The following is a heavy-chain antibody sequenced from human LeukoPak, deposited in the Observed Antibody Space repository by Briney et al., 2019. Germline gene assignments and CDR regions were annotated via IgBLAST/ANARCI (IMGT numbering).Heavy chain of an antibody. CDR2: INGDGSTT. V-gene: IGHV3-74*01. CDR3: ARVSIGAWYFDL. Sequence: GGSLRLSCAASGFTFSSYWMHWVRQAPGKGLVWASRINGDGSTTTYADSVTGRFTISRDNAKNTQYLQMNRLGAEDTAVYYCARVSIGAWYFDLWGRGTLVTVSS. CDR1: GFTFSSYW. J-gene: IGHJ2*01. D-gene: IGHD3-16*01.